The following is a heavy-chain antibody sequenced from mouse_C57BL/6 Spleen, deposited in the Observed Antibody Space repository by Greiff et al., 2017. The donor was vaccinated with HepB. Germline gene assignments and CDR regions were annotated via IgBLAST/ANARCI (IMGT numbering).Heavy chain of an antibody. J-gene: IGHJ2*01. Sequence: EVKLVESGGGLVQPGGSLKLSCAASGFTFSDYYMYWVRQTPEKRLEWVAYISNGGGSTYYPDTVKGRFTISRDNAKNTLYLQMSRLKSEDTAMYYCARHRTGYFDYWGQGTTLTVS. V-gene: IGHV5-12*01. D-gene: IGHD4-1*01. CDR1: GFTFSDYY. CDR2: ISNGGGST. CDR3: ARHRTGYFDY.